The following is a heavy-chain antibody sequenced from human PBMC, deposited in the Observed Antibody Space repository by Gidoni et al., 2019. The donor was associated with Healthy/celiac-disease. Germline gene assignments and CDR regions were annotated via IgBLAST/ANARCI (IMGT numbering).Heavy chain of an antibody. CDR1: GYTSPSYA. CDR3: ARDVVGATTYYYMDV. J-gene: IGHJ6*03. Sequence: QVQLVQSGAEVKKPGASLQVSCKASGYTSPSYAMAWVRPDPGQRLEWMGGINAGNGNTKYSQTFQGRVTITRDTSASTAYMELSSLRSEDTAVYYCARDVVGATTYYYMDVWGKGTTVTVSS. V-gene: IGHV1-3*01. CDR2: INAGNGNT. D-gene: IGHD1-26*01.